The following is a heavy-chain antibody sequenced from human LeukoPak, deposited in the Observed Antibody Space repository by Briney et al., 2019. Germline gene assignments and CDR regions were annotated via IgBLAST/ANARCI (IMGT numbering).Heavy chain of an antibody. Sequence: GGSLRLSCAASGFTFSSYSMNWVRQAPGKGLEWVSSISSSSSYIYYADSVKGRFTISRDNSKNTLYLQMNSLRAEDTAVYYCARAKAEGNDGYYYYGMDVWGQGTTVTVSS. CDR1: GFTFSSYS. J-gene: IGHJ6*02. V-gene: IGHV3-21*01. D-gene: IGHD1-1*01. CDR3: ARAKAEGNDGYYYYGMDV. CDR2: ISSSSSYI.